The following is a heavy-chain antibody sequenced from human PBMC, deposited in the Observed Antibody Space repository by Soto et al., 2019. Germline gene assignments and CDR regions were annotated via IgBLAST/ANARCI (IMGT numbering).Heavy chain of an antibody. CDR3: AKVGRGSSLYYMDV. J-gene: IGHJ6*03. D-gene: IGHD6-13*01. V-gene: IGHV3-23*01. CDR2: ISGSGGST. Sequence: GGSLRLSCAASGFTFSSYAMSWVRQAPGKGLEWVSAISGSGGSTYYADSVKGRFTISRDNSKNTLYLQMNSLRAEDTAVYYWAKVGRGSSLYYMDVWGKGTTVTVSS. CDR1: GFTFSSYA.